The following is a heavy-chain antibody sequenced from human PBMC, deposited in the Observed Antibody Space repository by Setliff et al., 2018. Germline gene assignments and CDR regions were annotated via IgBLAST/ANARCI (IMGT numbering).Heavy chain of an antibody. D-gene: IGHD1-1*01. CDR3: ARDGLGPGPTQA. CDR1: GFTFSRYT. Sequence: GGSLRLSCAASGFTFSRYTINWVRQAPGKGLEWVSSISSSSSYIYYTDSVKGRFAISRDNAKNSLYLQMNSLRAEDTAVYYCARDGLGPGPTQAWGQGTLVTVSS. V-gene: IGHV3-21*01. J-gene: IGHJ5*02. CDR2: ISSSSSYI.